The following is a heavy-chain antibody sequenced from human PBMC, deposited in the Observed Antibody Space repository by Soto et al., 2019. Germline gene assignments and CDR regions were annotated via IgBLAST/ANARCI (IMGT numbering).Heavy chain of an antibody. CDR1: GGSISSSYYY. Sequence: QLQLQESGPGLVKPSETLSLTCTVSGGSISSSYYYWGWIRQPPGKGLEWIGSIYYSGSTYYNPSLKSRVTISVDTSKNQFSLKLSSVTAADTAVYYCARPGNYGSGSYLYYLDHWGQGTLVTVSS. CDR2: IYYSGST. D-gene: IGHD3-10*01. J-gene: IGHJ4*02. CDR3: ARPGNYGSGSYLYYLDH. V-gene: IGHV4-39*01.